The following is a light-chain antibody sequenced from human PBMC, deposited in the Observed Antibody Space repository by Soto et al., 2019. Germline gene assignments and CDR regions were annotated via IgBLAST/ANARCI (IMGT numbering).Light chain of an antibody. CDR1: SRDVTDSDS. CDR2: DFT. Sequence: QSVLTKPASVSGSPGQSVTISCARASRDVTDSDSVSWYQHRPGEAPELKILDFTYRPSGVSDRFSGSLSADTASLTISGLQVEDEGDYYCVSYTNPGTYVFGPGTKLTVL. V-gene: IGLV2-14*03. J-gene: IGLJ1*01. CDR3: VSYTNPGTYV.